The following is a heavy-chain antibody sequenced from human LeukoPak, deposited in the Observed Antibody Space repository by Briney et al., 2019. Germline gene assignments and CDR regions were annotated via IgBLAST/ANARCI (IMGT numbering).Heavy chain of an antibody. Sequence: GGSLRLSCAASGFTFDDYAMHWVRQAPGKGLEWVSGISWNSGSIGYADSVKGRFTISRDNAKNSLYLQMNSLRAEDTALYYCAKVGTLEWDSSSPVGWYFDLWGRGTLVTVSS. CDR1: GFTFDDYA. V-gene: IGHV3-9*01. D-gene: IGHD6-6*01. CDR3: AKVGTLEWDSSSPVGWYFDL. CDR2: ISWNSGSI. J-gene: IGHJ2*01.